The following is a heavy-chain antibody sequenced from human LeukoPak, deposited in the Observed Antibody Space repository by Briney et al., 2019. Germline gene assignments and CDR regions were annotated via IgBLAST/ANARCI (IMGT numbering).Heavy chain of an antibody. CDR2: IYYDGSI. V-gene: IGHV4-39*07. D-gene: IGHD1-14*01. Sequence: SETLSLTCTVSGGSISSGSYCWGWIRQPPGKGLEWIGYIYYDGSIFYNPSLRSRVTMSVDTSKNQFSLRLNSVTAVDTAVYYCASKPDSRNWFDPWGQGTLVIVSS. J-gene: IGHJ5*02. CDR3: ASKPDSRNWFDP. CDR1: GGSISSGSYC.